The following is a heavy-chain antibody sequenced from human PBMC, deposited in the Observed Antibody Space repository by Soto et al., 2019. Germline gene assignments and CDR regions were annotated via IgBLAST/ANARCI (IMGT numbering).Heavy chain of an antibody. J-gene: IGHJ5*02. D-gene: IGHD2-2*01. V-gene: IGHV1-18*01. CDR2: ISAYTDDP. Sequence: ASVKVSCKASGNTFTNFGVTWVRQAPGQGLEWMGWISAYTDDPNYAQKFQGRVTMTIDTSTSTAYLDLRSLTSDDTAVYYCATVIPGAEAWFDTWGQGTLVTVSS. CDR3: ATVIPGAEAWFDT. CDR1: GNTFTNFG.